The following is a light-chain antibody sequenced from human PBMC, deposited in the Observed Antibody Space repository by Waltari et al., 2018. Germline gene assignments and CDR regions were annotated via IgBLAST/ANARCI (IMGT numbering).Light chain of an antibody. CDR2: LGS. V-gene: IGKV2-28*01. CDR1: RGLLHRNGYKY. CDR3: MQALESPLT. Sequence: DIVMTQSPLSLPVAPGEPASTPRRSRRGLLHRNGYKYLDWYLQRPGQSPQLLIYLGSNRASGVPDRFSGSGSGTNFTLKISRVEAEDVGVYFCMQALESPLTFGGGTKVEIK. J-gene: IGKJ4*01.